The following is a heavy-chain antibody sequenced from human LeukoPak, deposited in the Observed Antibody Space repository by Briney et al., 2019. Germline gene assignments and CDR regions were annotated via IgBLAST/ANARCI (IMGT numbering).Heavy chain of an antibody. J-gene: IGHJ4*02. CDR1: GFIFSTYG. V-gene: IGHV3-30*03. CDR2: IAYDGSHK. D-gene: IGHD1-26*01. Sequence: GRSLRLSCAASGFIFSTYGLHWVRQAPGKGLEWVAVIAYDGSHKYYADSVKGRFTISRDNTKNTLYLQMNSLRAEDTAVYYCASYSVNYSGFDYWGQGTLVTVSS. CDR3: ASYSVNYSGFDY.